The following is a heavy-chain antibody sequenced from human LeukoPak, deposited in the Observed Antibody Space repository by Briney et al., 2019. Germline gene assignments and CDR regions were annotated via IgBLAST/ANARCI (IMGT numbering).Heavy chain of an antibody. V-gene: IGHV1-69*01. CDR3: ARDTHCSSTSCYPALRY. CDR1: GGTFSSYA. D-gene: IGHD2-2*01. J-gene: IGHJ4*02. CDR2: IIPIFGTA. Sequence: SVKVSCKASGGTFSSYAISWVRQAPGQGLEWMGGIIPIFGTANYAQKFQGRVTITADESTSTAYMELSSLRSEDTAVYYCARDTHCSSTSCYPALRYWGQGTLVTVSS.